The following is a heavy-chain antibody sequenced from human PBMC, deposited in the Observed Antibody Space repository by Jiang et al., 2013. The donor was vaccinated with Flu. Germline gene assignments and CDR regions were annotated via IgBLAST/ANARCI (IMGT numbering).Heavy chain of an antibody. J-gene: IGHJ4*02. Sequence: GSGLVKPSQTLSLTCAVSGGSISSGGSYWNWIRQPAGKGLEWIGRIYVDGRTSYNPSLKSRVTISVDTSKNQFSLKLSSVTAADTAVYYCARAGDSSGYRLYYFDYWGQGTLVTVSS. V-gene: IGHV4-61*02. CDR1: GGSISSGGSY. D-gene: IGHD3-22*01. CDR3: ARAGDSSGYRLYYFDY. CDR2: IYVDGRT.